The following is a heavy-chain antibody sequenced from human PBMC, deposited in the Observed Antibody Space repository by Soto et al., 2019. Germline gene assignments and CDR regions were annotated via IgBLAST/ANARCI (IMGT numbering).Heavy chain of an antibody. CDR1: GDSISSGDFY. V-gene: IGHV4-31*03. CDR3: ARVFLRYFFDY. Sequence: QVQLQESGPGLVKPSQTLSLTCSVSGDSISSGDFYWSWIRQHPGKGLEWIGHIYYSGRTYYNPSLKSRVTISVDTSKNQFSLRLRSVTAADAAVYYCARVFLRYFFDYWGQGTLVTVSS. CDR2: IYYSGRT. J-gene: IGHJ4*02.